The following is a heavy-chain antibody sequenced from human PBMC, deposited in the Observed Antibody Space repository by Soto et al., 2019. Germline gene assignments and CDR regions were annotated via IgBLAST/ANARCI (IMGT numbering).Heavy chain of an antibody. J-gene: IGHJ6*02. Sequence: ASVKVSCKASGYTFTSYGISWVRQAPGQGLEWMGWISAYNGNTNYAQKLQGRVTMTTDTSTSTAYMELRSLRSDDTAVYYCARVVVVPAAIPVYYYYYGMDVWGQGTTVTSP. CDR2: ISAYNGNT. CDR1: GYTFTSYG. CDR3: ARVVVVPAAIPVYYYYYGMDV. D-gene: IGHD2-2*01. V-gene: IGHV1-18*04.